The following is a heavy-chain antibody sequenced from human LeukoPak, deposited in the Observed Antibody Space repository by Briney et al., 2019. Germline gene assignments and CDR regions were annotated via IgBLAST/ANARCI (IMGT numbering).Heavy chain of an antibody. CDR1: GGSISSYY. Sequence: SETLSLTCTVSGGSISSYYWSWIRQPPGKGLEWIGYIYYTGSTNYNPSLKSRVTISVDTSKNQFSLKLSSVTAADTAVYYCARDSSSWPVDYWGQGTLVTVSS. V-gene: IGHV4-59*12. J-gene: IGHJ4*02. CDR2: IYYTGST. CDR3: ARDSSSWPVDY. D-gene: IGHD6-13*01.